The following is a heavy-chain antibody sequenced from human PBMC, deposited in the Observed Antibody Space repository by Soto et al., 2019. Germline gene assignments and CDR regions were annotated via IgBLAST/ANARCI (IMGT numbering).Heavy chain of an antibody. V-gene: IGHV3-33*01. CDR3: ARDGVVPVFETDY. CDR1: GFTFSSYG. D-gene: IGHD2-2*01. J-gene: IGHJ4*02. Sequence: GGSLRLSCAASGFTFSSYGMHWVRQAPGKGLEWVAVIWYDGSNKYYADSVKGRFTISRDNSTNTLYLQMNSLRAEDTAVYYCARDGVVPVFETDYWGQGTMVTVSS. CDR2: IWYDGSNK.